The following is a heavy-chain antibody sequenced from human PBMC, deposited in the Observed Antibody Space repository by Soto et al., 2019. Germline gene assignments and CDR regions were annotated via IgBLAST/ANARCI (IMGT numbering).Heavy chain of an antibody. CDR1: GYTFSNYG. CDR2: ISAYNGNT. Sequence: HLVQSGAEVKKPGASVKVSCKASGYTFSNYGISWVRQAPGHGLEWMGWISAYNGNTKYAQEVQGRVSMTTDISTSTAYMELKSLTSDDTAVYYCARDPPVSAAPLMDVWGQGTKVTVSS. D-gene: IGHD2-2*01. V-gene: IGHV1-18*01. J-gene: IGHJ6*02. CDR3: ARDPPVSAAPLMDV.